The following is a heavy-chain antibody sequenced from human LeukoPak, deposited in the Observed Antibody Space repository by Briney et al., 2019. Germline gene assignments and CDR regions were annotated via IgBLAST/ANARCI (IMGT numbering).Heavy chain of an antibody. CDR1: GGSFSSYA. CDR3: ARDLYYYGSGSYPYGMDV. V-gene: IGHV1-69*05. D-gene: IGHD3-10*01. J-gene: IGHJ6*02. Sequence: ASVKVSCKASGGSFSSYAISWVRQAPGQGLEWMGGIIPMFGTTNYAQKLQGRVTMTTDTSTSTAYMELRSLRSDDTAVYYCARDLYYYGSGSYPYGMDVWGQGTTVTVSS. CDR2: IIPMFGTT.